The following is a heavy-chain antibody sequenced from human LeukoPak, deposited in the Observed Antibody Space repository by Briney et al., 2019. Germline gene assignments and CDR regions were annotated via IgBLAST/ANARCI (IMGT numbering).Heavy chain of an antibody. CDR3: AREETTGGIDY. Sequence: SETLSFTCTVSGGSISSSSYYWGWNRQPPGKGLEWIGSIYYSGSTYYNPSLKSRVTISVDTSKNQFSLKLSSVTAADTAVYYCAREETTGGIDYWGQGTLVTVSS. CDR1: GGSISSSSYY. D-gene: IGHD4-17*01. CDR2: IYYSGST. V-gene: IGHV4-39*07. J-gene: IGHJ4*02.